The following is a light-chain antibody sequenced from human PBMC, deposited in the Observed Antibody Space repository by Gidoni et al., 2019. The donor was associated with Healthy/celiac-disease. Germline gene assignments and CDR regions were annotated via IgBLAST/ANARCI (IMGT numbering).Light chain of an antibody. Sequence: DIQMTPSPSSLSASVGDRVTITCQASQDISNYLNWYQQKPGKAPKLLIYDASNLETGVPSRFSGSGSGTDFTFTISSLQPEDIATYYCQQYDNLPMYTFXXXTKLEIK. CDR1: QDISNY. CDR2: DAS. V-gene: IGKV1-33*01. CDR3: QQYDNLPMYT. J-gene: IGKJ2*01.